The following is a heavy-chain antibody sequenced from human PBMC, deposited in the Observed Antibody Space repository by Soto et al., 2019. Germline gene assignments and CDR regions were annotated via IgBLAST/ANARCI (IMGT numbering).Heavy chain of an antibody. CDR3: ARVVAVAGSLYGMDV. CDR1: GFTFSSYG. CDR2: IWYDGSNK. J-gene: IGHJ6*02. V-gene: IGHV3-33*01. Sequence: QVQLVESGGGVVQPGRSLRLSCAASGFTFSSYGMLWVRQAPGKGLEWVAVIWYDGSNKYYADSAKGRFTISRDNSKNTLYLQMNSLRAEDTAVYYCARVVAVAGSLYGMDVWGQGTTVTVSS. D-gene: IGHD6-19*01.